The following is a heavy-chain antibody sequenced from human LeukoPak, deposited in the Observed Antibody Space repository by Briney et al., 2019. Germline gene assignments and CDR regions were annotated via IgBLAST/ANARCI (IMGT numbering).Heavy chain of an antibody. J-gene: IGHJ4*02. CDR1: GGSISSYY. V-gene: IGHV4-59*01. Sequence: MSSQTLSLTCTVSGGSISSYYWSWIRQPPGKGLEWIGYIYYSGSTNYNPSLKSRVTISVDTSKNQFSLKLSSVTAADTAVYYCARANSGWHPGDRGFDYWGQGTLVTVSS. CDR3: ARANSGWHPGDRGFDY. D-gene: IGHD6-19*01. CDR2: IYYSGST.